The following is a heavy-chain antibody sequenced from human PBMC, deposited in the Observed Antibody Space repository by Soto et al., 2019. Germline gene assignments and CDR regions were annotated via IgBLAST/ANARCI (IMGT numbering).Heavy chain of an antibody. Sequence: QVQLQQWGTRLLXPSETLSLTCAVFGESFSGHYWSWIRQTPGKGLEWIGEIEHGGSTNYNPSLKSRVRMSVDTTRKQFSLRLNSVIAADTAVYYCARAPMVRGVPLDFDYWGQGTLVTVSS. V-gene: IGHV4-34*02. CDR1: GESFSGHY. CDR2: IEHGGST. CDR3: ARAPMVRGVPLDFDY. D-gene: IGHD3-10*01. J-gene: IGHJ4*02.